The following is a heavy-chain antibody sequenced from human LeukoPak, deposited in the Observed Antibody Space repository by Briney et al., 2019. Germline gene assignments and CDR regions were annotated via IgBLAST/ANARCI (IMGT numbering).Heavy chain of an antibody. J-gene: IGHJ4*02. Sequence: GGSLRLSCAASGFTFSSHAMSWVRQAPGKGLEWVSTITDSGGNTYYAASVKGRFTISRDNSKNTLYLQMNSLRAEDTAVYYCAKDFQDSSTYTHFDYWGQGTLVTVSS. CDR3: AKDFQDSSTYTHFDY. CDR1: GFTFSSHA. CDR2: ITDSGGNT. V-gene: IGHV3-23*01. D-gene: IGHD2/OR15-2a*01.